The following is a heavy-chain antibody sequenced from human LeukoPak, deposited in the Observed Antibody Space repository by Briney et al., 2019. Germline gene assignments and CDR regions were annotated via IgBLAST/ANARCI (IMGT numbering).Heavy chain of an antibody. J-gene: IGHJ4*01. V-gene: IGHV3-7*01. Sequence: QPGGSVRLSCAASGFTFSTYTMNWVRHAPGKGLEWVASIRQDGGEKSYVDSVKGRFTISRDNTKNSLYLQINSLRAEDTAVYYCARDGTAAGLYFDLWGQGTLVTVSS. D-gene: IGHD6-13*01. CDR3: ARDGTAAGLYFDL. CDR2: IRQDGGEK. CDR1: GFTFSTYT.